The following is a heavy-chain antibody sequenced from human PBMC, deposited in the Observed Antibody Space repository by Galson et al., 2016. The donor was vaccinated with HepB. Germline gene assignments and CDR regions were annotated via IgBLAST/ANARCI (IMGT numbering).Heavy chain of an antibody. D-gene: IGHD5-18*01. CDR3: ARDGDSLYYSGMDV. J-gene: IGHJ6*02. CDR1: GFTFSYYE. V-gene: IGHV3-48*03. Sequence: SLRLSCAASGFTFSYYEMNWVRQAPGKGLEWVSYISSSGNIVYYADSVRGRFTISRDNAKNSLDLQMDSLRAEDTAVYYCARDGDSLYYSGMDVWGQGTTVTVSS. CDR2: ISSSGNIV.